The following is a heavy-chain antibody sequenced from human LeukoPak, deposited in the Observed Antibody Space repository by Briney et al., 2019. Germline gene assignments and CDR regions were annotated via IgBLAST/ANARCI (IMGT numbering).Heavy chain of an antibody. CDR2: TYYRSKWYN. Sequence: SQTLSLTCAISGDSVSSNSAAWNWLRPSPSRGLEWLGRTYYRSKWYNDYAVSVKSRITINPDTSKNQYSLQLNSVTPEDTAVYYCARAAASVSRWPVTYYGMDVWGQGTTVTVSS. CDR1: GDSVSSNSAA. CDR3: ARAAASVSRWPVTYYGMDV. V-gene: IGHV6-1*01. D-gene: IGHD2-2*01. J-gene: IGHJ6*02.